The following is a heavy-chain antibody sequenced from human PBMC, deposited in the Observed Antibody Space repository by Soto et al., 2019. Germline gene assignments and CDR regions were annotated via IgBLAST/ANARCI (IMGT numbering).Heavy chain of an antibody. CDR2: IYYSGTT. D-gene: IGHD3-10*01. J-gene: IGHJ4*02. CDR3: ARNLNTLVRGVNRDYFDY. V-gene: IGHV4-30-4*01. Sequence: SETLSLTCIVSGGSIRSGDYYWTWIRQPPGKGLEWIGYIYYSGTTSYNPSLKSRVTISVDTSKNEFSLKLTSVTAADTAVYYCARNLNTLVRGVNRDYFDYWGQGTLVTVSS. CDR1: GGSIRSGDYY.